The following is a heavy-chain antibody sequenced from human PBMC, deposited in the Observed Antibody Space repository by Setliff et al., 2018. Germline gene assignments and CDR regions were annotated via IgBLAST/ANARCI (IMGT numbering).Heavy chain of an antibody. V-gene: IGHV3-30*02. CDR2: IRYDGSNK. Sequence: PGESLKISCAASGFTFSNHAMHWVRQAPGKGLEWVAFIRYDGSNKFYADSVKGRFTISRDNSKNTLYLQMNSLRADDTAVYYCAKVGDCSGASCYSFYYYMDVWGKGTTVTVSS. D-gene: IGHD2-15*01. J-gene: IGHJ6*03. CDR1: GFTFSNHA. CDR3: AKVGDCSGASCYSFYYYMDV.